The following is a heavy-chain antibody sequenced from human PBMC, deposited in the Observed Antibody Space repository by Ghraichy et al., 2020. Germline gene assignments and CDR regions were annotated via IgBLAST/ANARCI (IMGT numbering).Heavy chain of an antibody. V-gene: IGHV1-69*13. CDR1: GGTFSSYA. J-gene: IGHJ4*02. CDR3: ASGERDNSGSYYYRY. Sequence: SVKVSCKASGGTFSSYAISWVRQAPGQGLEWMGGIIPIFGTANYAQKFQGRVTITADESTSTAYMELSSLRSEDTAVYYCASGERDNSGSYYYRYWGQGTLVTVSS. D-gene: IGHD1-26*01. CDR2: IIPIFGTA.